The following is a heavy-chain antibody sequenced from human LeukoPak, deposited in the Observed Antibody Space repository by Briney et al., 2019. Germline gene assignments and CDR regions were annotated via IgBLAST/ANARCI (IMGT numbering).Heavy chain of an antibody. V-gene: IGHV3-11*05. CDR2: INTGSTYT. CDR1: GFTFSDYY. J-gene: IGHJ5*02. Sequence: GGPLRLSCAASGFTFSDYYMTWIRQAPGKGLEWLSYINTGSTYTNYANSVKGRFTISRDNAKNSLYLQLNSLRAEDTAVYYCTRELPFRFDPWGQGTLVTVSS. CDR3: TRELPFRFDP.